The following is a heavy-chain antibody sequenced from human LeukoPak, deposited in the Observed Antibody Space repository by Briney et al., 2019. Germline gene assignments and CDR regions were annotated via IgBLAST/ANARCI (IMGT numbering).Heavy chain of an antibody. Sequence: VASVKVSCKASGGTFSSYAISWVRQAPGQGLEWMGRIIPILGIANYAQKFQGRVTITADKSTSTAYMELSSLRSEDTAVYYCARESHPPRHLGVVVAATDYWGQGTLVTVSS. V-gene: IGHV1-69*04. CDR3: ARESHPPRHLGVVVAATDY. D-gene: IGHD2-15*01. J-gene: IGHJ4*02. CDR1: GGTFSSYA. CDR2: IIPILGIA.